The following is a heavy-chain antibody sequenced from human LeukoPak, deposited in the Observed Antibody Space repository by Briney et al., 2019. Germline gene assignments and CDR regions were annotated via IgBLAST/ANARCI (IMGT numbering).Heavy chain of an antibody. Sequence: SVKVSCKASGGTLRSYANSWVPQAPGQGFEWMGGIIPIFGTANYAQKLEGRVTITADESTSTAYMELSSLRSEDTAVYYCARARDIVVVVAAFDPWGQGTLVTVSS. D-gene: IGHD2-15*01. CDR1: GGTLRSYA. V-gene: IGHV1-69*13. CDR2: IIPIFGTA. CDR3: ARARDIVVVVAAFDP. J-gene: IGHJ5*02.